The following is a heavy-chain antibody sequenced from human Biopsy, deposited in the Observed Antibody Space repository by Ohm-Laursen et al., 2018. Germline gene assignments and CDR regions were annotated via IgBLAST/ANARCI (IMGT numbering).Heavy chain of an antibody. D-gene: IGHD1-26*01. J-gene: IGHJ3*01. CDR3: ARLNSGTYDASDL. V-gene: IGHV3-21*01. CDR2: VTTTSSYI. CDR1: GFDFSDYS. Sequence: SLRLSCAASGFDFSDYSMSWVRQAPGKGLEWVSSVTTTSSYIYYADSVKGRFTISRGNAKNSLYLHMNSLRAEDTAVYYCARLNSGTYDASDLWGQGTMVIVSS.